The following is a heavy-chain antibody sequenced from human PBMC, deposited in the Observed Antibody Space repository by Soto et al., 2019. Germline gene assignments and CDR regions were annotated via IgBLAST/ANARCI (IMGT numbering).Heavy chain of an antibody. CDR1: GGSISSYY. J-gene: IGHJ4*02. CDR2: IYYSGST. D-gene: IGHD3-10*01. CDR3: ASRNYYGSGSYHYYFDY. V-gene: IGHV4-59*08. Sequence: SETLSLTCTVSGGSISSYYWSWIRQPPGKGLEWIGYIYYSGSTNYNPSLKSRVTVSVDTSKNQFSLKLSSVTAADTAVYYCASRNYYGSGSYHYYFDYWGQGTLVTVSS.